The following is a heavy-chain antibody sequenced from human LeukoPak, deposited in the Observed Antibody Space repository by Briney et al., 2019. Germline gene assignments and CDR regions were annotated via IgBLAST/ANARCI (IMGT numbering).Heavy chain of an antibody. CDR3: ARQMRYSTSGDAFDI. CDR1: GLTFSSYS. Sequence: GGSLRLSCAASGLTFSSYSMNWVRQAPGKGLEWVSSISSSSTYIYYADSVKGRFTISRDNAKSSLYLQMNSLRAEDTAVYFCARQMRYSTSGDAFDIWGQGTMISVSS. J-gene: IGHJ3*02. V-gene: IGHV3-21*01. CDR2: ISSSSTYI. D-gene: IGHD6-6*01.